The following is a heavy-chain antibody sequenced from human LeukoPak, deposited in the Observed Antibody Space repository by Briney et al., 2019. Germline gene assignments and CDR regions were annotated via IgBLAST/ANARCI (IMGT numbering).Heavy chain of an antibody. CDR3: ARAMDV. J-gene: IGHJ6*02. CDR2: IKQDGSEK. CDR1: GFTFSNYW. V-gene: IGHV3-7*01. Sequence: GGSLRLSCAASGFTFSNYWMNWVRQAPGKGLEWVANIKQDGSEKNYVDSVKGRFTISRDNAKNSLYLQMNSLRAEDTAVYYCARAMDVWSQGTTVTVSS.